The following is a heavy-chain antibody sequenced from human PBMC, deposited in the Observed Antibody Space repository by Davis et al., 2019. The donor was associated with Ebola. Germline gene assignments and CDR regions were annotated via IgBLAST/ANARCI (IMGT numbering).Heavy chain of an antibody. V-gene: IGHV3-30*02. Sequence: GGSLRLSCAASGFAFSYYDMHWVRQAPGKGLEWVALIRSDGSNKFSADSVKGRFTISRDNSKNTLYLQMTGLRDEDTAVYYCAKDFKYYYESSGSLTADYWGQGTLVTVSS. CDR2: IRSDGSNK. D-gene: IGHD3-22*01. CDR1: GFAFSYYD. J-gene: IGHJ4*02. CDR3: AKDFKYYYESSGSLTADY.